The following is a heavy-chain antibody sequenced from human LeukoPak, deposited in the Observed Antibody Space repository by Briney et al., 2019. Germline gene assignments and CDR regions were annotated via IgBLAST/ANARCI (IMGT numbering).Heavy chain of an antibody. D-gene: IGHD6-19*01. V-gene: IGHV1-18*04. CDR3: AREAESVAGFAEYFQH. CDR1: GYTFTSYG. CDR2: ISAYNGNT. Sequence: ASVKVSFKASGYTFTSYGISWVRQAPGQGLEWMGWISAYNGNTNYAQKLQGRVTMTTDRSKSTAYMELRSLRSDETAVYYCAREAESVAGFAEYFQHWGQGTMVTVSS. J-gene: IGHJ1*01.